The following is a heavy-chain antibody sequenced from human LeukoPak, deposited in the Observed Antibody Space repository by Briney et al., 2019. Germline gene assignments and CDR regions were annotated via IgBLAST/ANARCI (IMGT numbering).Heavy chain of an antibody. CDR1: GDSFSRYL. D-gene: IGHD2-2*03. CDR3: ARGSSFDGYCAPGACQAGYYDM. J-gene: IGHJ4*02. V-gene: IGHV4-34*01. Sequence: SETLSLTCAVYGDSFSRYLWNWVRRSPGKALEYLDEINHAGNTNYNPSLKTRVLLSVDKSKNQFSLRLTSVTAADTAVYFCARGSSFDGYCAPGACQAGYYDMWGQGTPVTVSS. CDR2: INHAGNT.